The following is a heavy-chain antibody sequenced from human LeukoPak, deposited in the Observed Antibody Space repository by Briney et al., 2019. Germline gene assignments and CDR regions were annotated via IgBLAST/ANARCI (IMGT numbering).Heavy chain of an antibody. D-gene: IGHD3-10*01. CDR2: IKEDESEK. CDR1: GFSFSTYW. CDR3: ARVGSGSSYRPFDY. J-gene: IGHJ4*02. Sequence: GGSLRLSCETSGFSFSTYWMAWVRQPPGKGMEWVANIKEDESEKNYVDSVKGRFTISRDSAKNSLYLQMNSLRAEDTAVYYCARVGSGSSYRPFDYWGQGTLVTVSS. V-gene: IGHV3-7*01.